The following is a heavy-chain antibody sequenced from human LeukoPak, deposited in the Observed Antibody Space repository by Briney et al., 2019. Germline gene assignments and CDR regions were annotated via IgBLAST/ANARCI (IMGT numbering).Heavy chain of an antibody. D-gene: IGHD3-9*01. Sequence: PGGTLRLSCAASGFTFSSYGMSWVRQAPGKGLEWVSAISGSGGSTYYADSVKGRFTISRDNSKNTLYLQMNSLRAEDTAVYYCAIPYYDILTGYYKSPPSDYWGQGTLVTVSS. V-gene: IGHV3-23*01. CDR3: AIPYYDILTGYYKSPPSDY. CDR2: ISGSGGST. J-gene: IGHJ4*02. CDR1: GFTFSSYG.